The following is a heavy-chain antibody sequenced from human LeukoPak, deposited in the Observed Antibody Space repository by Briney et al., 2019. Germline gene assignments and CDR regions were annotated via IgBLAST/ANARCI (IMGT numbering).Heavy chain of an antibody. D-gene: IGHD5-24*01. Sequence: GGSLRLSCAASGFTFSSYDMHWVRQATGKGPEWVSAIGTAGDTYYPGSVKGRFAISREYAKNSFYLQMNSLRAGDTAVYYCARGDDEYGMDVWGQGTTVTVSS. CDR3: ARGDDEYGMDV. CDR1: GFTFSSYD. V-gene: IGHV3-13*01. CDR2: IGTAGDT. J-gene: IGHJ6*02.